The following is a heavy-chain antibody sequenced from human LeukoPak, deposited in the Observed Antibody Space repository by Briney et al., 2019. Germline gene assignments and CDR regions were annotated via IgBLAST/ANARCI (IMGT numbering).Heavy chain of an antibody. CDR3: ARQLMVRGVSNDY. Sequence: SETLSLTCTVSGGSISSSSYYWGWIRQPPGKGLEWIGSIYYSGSTYYNPPLKSRVTISVDTSKNQFSLKLSSVTAADTAVYYCARQLMVRGVSNDYWGQGTLVTVSS. J-gene: IGHJ4*02. CDR1: GGSISSSSYY. D-gene: IGHD3-10*01. CDR2: IYYSGST. V-gene: IGHV4-39*01.